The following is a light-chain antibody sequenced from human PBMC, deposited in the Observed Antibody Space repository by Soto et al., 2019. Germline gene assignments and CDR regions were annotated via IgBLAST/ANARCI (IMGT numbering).Light chain of an antibody. CDR2: AAS. CDR1: QGINSY. J-gene: IGKJ2*01. V-gene: IGKV1-9*01. CDR3: QQLNSSPQT. Sequence: DIQLTQSPSFLSASVGDRVTITCRASQGINSYLAWYQQKPGKAPKLLIYAASTLPSGAPSRCSGSGSGTEFTLTITRLQPEDFATYYCQQLNSSPQTFGQGTKLEIK.